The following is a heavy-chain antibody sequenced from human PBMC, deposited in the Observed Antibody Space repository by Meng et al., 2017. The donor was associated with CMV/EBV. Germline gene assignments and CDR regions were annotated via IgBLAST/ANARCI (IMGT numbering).Heavy chain of an antibody. J-gene: IGHJ5*02. CDR2: INHSGST. Sequence: SETLSLTCAVYGGSFSGYYWSWIRQPPGKGLEWSGEINHSGSTNYNPSLKSRVTISVDTSKNQFSLKLSSVTAADTAVYYCARGYYDFWSGYYRAGWFDPWGQGTLVTVSS. CDR1: GGSFSGYY. V-gene: IGHV4-34*01. D-gene: IGHD3-3*01. CDR3: ARGYYDFWSGYYRAGWFDP.